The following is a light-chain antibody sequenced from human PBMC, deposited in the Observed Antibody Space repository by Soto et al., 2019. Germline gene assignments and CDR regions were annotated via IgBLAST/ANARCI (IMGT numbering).Light chain of an antibody. Sequence: QSALTQPASVSGSPGQSITISCTGTSSDVGGYKYVSWYQQHPGKAPKLMIYEVSNRPSGISNRFSGSKSGNTASLTISGLQAEDEADYYCSSYKRGATLVFGGGTKLTVL. V-gene: IGLV2-14*01. CDR1: SSDVGGYKY. J-gene: IGLJ2*01. CDR2: EVS. CDR3: SSYKRGATLV.